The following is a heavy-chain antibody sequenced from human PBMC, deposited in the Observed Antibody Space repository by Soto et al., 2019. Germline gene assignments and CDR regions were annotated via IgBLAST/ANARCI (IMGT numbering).Heavy chain of an antibody. D-gene: IGHD2-2*01. Sequence: SETLSLTCTVSGGSISSSSYYWGWIRQPPGKGLEWIGSIYYSGSTYYNPSLKSRVTISVDTSKNQFSLKLSSVTAADTAFYYCARQHIVVVPATSPWFDPWGQGTLVTVSS. J-gene: IGHJ5*02. CDR1: GGSISSSSYY. CDR2: IYYSGST. V-gene: IGHV4-39*01. CDR3: ARQHIVVVPATSPWFDP.